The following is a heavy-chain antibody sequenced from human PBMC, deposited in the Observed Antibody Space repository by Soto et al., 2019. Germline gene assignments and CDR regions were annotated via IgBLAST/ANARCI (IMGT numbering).Heavy chain of an antibody. V-gene: IGHV3-23*01. D-gene: IGHD6-19*01. CDR1: GFTFSSYA. CDR3: AKGVPGIAVAGTGYFQH. Sequence: VGSLRLSCTSSGFTFSSYARSLVRQSPGKGLEWVSGISGSGDSTYYADSVKGRFTISRDNSKNTLYLQMNSLRAEDTAVYYCAKGVPGIAVAGTGYFQHWGQGTLVTVSS. CDR2: ISGSGDST. J-gene: IGHJ1*01.